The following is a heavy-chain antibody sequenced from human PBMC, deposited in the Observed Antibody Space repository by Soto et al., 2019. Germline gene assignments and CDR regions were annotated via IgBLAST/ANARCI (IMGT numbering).Heavy chain of an antibody. CDR3: AIRISSAGTPDAFYF. Sequence: SVKVSCKASGGTFSSYAISWVRQAPGQGLEWMGGIIPIFGTANYAQKFQGRVTITADESTSTAYMELSSLRSEDTAVYYCAIRISSAGTPDAFYFWGQGSMVTVSS. CDR2: IIPIFGTA. D-gene: IGHD6-13*01. J-gene: IGHJ3*01. V-gene: IGHV1-69*13. CDR1: GGTFSSYA.